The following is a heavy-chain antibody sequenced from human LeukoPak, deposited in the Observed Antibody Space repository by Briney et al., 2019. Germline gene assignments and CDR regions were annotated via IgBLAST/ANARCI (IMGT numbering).Heavy chain of an antibody. V-gene: IGHV1-46*01. CDR1: GYTFTGYY. J-gene: IGHJ4*02. CDR3: ATVDREYFDTSGYDY. D-gene: IGHD3-22*01. Sequence: ASVKVSCKASGYTFTGYYMHWVRQAPGQGLEWMGLINPTGGSTGYAQQFQGRVTMTEDTSTDTAHMELSGLRSEDSAIYYCATVDREYFDTSGYDYWGPGTLVTVSS. CDR2: INPTGGST.